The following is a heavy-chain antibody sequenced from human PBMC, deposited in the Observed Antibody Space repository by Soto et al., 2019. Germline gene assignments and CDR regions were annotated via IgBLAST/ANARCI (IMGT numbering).Heavy chain of an antibody. Sequence: GGSLRLSCAASGFTFSGYAMSWVRQAPGKGLEWVSHISGSGGSRYYAESVKGRFTISRDNSKNTLYLQMSSLRGEDTAIYFCAKELGGYNLFDSWGLGTLVTISS. CDR1: GFTFSGYA. D-gene: IGHD5-12*01. V-gene: IGHV3-23*01. CDR2: ISGSGGSR. J-gene: IGHJ4*02. CDR3: AKELGGYNLFDS.